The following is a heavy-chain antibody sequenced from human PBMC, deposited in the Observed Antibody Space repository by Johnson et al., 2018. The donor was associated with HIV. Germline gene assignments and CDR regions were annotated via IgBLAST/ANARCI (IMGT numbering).Heavy chain of an antibody. D-gene: IGHD2-21*02. J-gene: IGHJ3*02. CDR2: IWYDGTNK. CDR1: RFTFSSYG. V-gene: IGHV3-33*03. CDR3: AKDLGWGLGDDAFDI. Sequence: QVQLVESGGGVVQPGRSLRLSCAASRFTFSSYGMHWVRQAPGKGLEWVAAIWYDGTNKYYGDSVKVRFTIPRDNSKNTLFLQMNSLRAEDTAVYYCAKDLGWGLGDDAFDIWGQGTMVTVSS.